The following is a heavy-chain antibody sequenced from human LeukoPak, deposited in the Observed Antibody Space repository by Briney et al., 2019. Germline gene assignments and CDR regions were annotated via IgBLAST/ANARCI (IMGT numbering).Heavy chain of an antibody. V-gene: IGHV3-11*06. Sequence: PGGSLRLSCAASGFXFSDYYMTWIRQAPGEGLEWLSYISGSSSYTNYADSVKGRFTISRDNAKNSLYLQMNSLRAEDTAVYYCARDKGPIIAVAPFDYWGQGTLVTVSS. J-gene: IGHJ4*02. D-gene: IGHD6-19*01. CDR3: ARDKGPIIAVAPFDY. CDR2: ISGSSSYT. CDR1: GFXFSDYY.